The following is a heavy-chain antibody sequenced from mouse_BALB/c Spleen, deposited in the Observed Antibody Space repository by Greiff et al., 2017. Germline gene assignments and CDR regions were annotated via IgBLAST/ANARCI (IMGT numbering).Heavy chain of an antibody. Sequence: VQLKESGGGLVKPGGSLKLSCAASGFTFSDYYMYWVRQTPEKRLEWVATISDGGSYTYYPDSVKGRFTISRDNAKNNLYLQMSSLKSEDTAMYYCARDADGAYWGQGTLVTVSA. CDR3: ARDADGAY. J-gene: IGHJ3*01. CDR1: GFTFSDYY. CDR2: ISDGGSYT. V-gene: IGHV5-4*02.